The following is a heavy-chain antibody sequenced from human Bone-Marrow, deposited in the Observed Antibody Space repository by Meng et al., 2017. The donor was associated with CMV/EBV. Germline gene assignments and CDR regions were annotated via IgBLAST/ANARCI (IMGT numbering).Heavy chain of an antibody. CDR1: GFTFSTYG. Sequence: GESLKISCAASGFTFSTYGMHWVRQAPGKGLEWVAIIWYDGSNRNYADPVKGRFTISRDNSKNTLYLQMNSLRAEDTAVYYCARFEQLVVDYWGQGTLVTVSS. J-gene: IGHJ4*02. V-gene: IGHV3-33*03. D-gene: IGHD6-6*01. CDR2: IWYDGSNR. CDR3: ARFEQLVVDY.